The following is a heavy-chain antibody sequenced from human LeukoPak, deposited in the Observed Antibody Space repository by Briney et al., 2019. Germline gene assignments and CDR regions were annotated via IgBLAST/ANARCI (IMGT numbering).Heavy chain of an antibody. D-gene: IGHD6-6*01. CDR2: IYYSGST. J-gene: IGHJ5*02. CDR3: ARASVEQLVRGADWFDP. CDR1: GGSISSYY. Sequence: SETLSLTCTVSGGSISSYYWSWIRQPPGKGLEWIGYIYYSGSTNYNPSLKSRVTISVDTSKNQFSLKLSSVTAADTAVYYCARASVEQLVRGADWFDPWGQGTLVTVSS. V-gene: IGHV4-59*01.